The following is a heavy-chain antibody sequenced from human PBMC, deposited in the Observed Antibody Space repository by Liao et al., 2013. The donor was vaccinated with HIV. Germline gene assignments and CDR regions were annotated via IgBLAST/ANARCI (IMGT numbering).Heavy chain of an antibody. D-gene: IGHD3-10*01. J-gene: IGHJ3*01. CDR2: SSYSGNT. CDR3: ARFFRGAFDV. CDR1: GGSISSNY. V-gene: IGHV4-59*01. Sequence: QVQLLESGPGLVKPSGTLSLTCTVSGGSISSNYWSWIRQPPGKGLTWIGYSSYSGNTNYNPSLRSRASMSVDTSRNQFSLSLISVTASDTAVYYCARFFRGAFDVFGEGTRVIVSS.